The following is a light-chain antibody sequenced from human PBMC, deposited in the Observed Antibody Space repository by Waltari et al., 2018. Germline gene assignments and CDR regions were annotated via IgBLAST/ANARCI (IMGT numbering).Light chain of an antibody. Sequence: DAVLTQSPLSLTVTLGQPASIPCSASQRLLFSDGNTYLNWFHQRPGQPPRRLIYKVSNRDSGVPDRFSGSVSGPDFTLKISRVEAEDVGGVYYCMQGTHWPYTFGQGTKLDIK. CDR1: QRLLFSDGNTY. CDR2: KVS. V-gene: IGKV2-30*01. CDR3: MQGTHWPYT. J-gene: IGKJ2*01.